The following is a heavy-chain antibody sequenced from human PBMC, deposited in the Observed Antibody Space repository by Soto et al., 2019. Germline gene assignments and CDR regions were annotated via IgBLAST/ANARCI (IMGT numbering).Heavy chain of an antibody. Sequence: GSGPTLVNPTQTLTLTCTFSGFSLNTNGEGVAWIRQPPGKALEWLAVIYWNDDKRHSTSLKSRLTITKDTSKNQVVLTMTNMELMKIATYYCAPRQRATTARPLGMDVWGLGTTVT. CDR3: APRQRATTARPLGMDV. J-gene: IGHJ6*02. CDR2: IYWNDDK. CDR1: GFSLNTNGEG. V-gene: IGHV2-5*01. D-gene: IGHD1-1*01.